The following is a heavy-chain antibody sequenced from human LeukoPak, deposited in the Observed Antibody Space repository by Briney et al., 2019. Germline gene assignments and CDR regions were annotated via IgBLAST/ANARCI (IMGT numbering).Heavy chain of an antibody. CDR3: AKDTTMFSMIVVVIDFQH. D-gene: IGHD3-22*01. CDR2: ISGSGGST. J-gene: IGHJ1*01. Sequence: GGSLRLSCAASGFTFSSYGMSWVRQAPGKGLEWVSAISGSGGSTYYADSVKGRFTISRDNSKNTLYLQMNSLRAEDTAVYYCAKDTTMFSMIVVVIDFQHWGQGTLVTVSS. V-gene: IGHV3-23*01. CDR1: GFTFSSYG.